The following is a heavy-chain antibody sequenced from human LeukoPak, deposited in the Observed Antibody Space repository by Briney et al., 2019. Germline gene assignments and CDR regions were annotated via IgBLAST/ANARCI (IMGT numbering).Heavy chain of an antibody. CDR2: IHPGESDT. V-gene: IGHV5-51*01. D-gene: IGHD3-9*01. J-gene: IGHJ3*02. CDR1: AFSFTTYW. Sequence: GESLKISCKGSAFSFTTYWIGWLPQLPGKGLEWWGFIHPGESDTRYNPSFQGQVNISADKSISTAYLQWSSLKASDTAIYYCARRGYDILAQAFDIWGQGTLATVSS. CDR3: ARRGYDILAQAFDI.